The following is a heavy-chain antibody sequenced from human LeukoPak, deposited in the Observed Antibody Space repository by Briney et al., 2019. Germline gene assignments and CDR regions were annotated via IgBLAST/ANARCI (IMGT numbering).Heavy chain of an antibody. CDR1: GFTFSIYS. J-gene: IGHJ4*02. CDR2: IDSGGRT. D-gene: IGHD3-9*01. V-gene: IGHV3-23*01. CDR3: AKTVVGAGWNYLDY. Sequence: GGSLRLSCVASGFTFSIYSMSWVRQAPGKGLEWVSNIDSGGRTYFGDSVKGRFTISRDDSKNTLYLQMSSLRGEDTAVYYCAKTVVGAGWNYLDYWGQGTLVTVSS.